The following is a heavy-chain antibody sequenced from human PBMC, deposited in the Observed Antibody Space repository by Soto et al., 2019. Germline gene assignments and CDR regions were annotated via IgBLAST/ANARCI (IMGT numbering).Heavy chain of an antibody. V-gene: IGHV4-39*01. Sequence: QLQLQESGPGLVKPSETLSLTCTVSGGSISNSSYYWGWIRQPPGKGLEWIGSIYYSGSTYYNPSLKSRVTISVDTSKNQFSLKLSSVTAADTAVYYCARGSMTTGWFDPWGQGTLVTVSS. J-gene: IGHJ5*02. CDR1: GGSISNSSYY. CDR3: ARGSMTTGWFDP. D-gene: IGHD4-17*01. CDR2: IYYSGST.